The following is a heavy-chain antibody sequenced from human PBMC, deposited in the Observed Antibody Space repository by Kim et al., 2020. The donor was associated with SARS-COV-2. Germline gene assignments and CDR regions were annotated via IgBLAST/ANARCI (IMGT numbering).Heavy chain of an antibody. CDR1: GGSISSYY. Sequence: SETLSLTCTVSGGSISSYYWSWIRQPPGKGLEWIGYIYYSGSTNYNPSLKSRVTISVDTSKNQFSLKLSSVTAADTAVYYCARDPALWSGYSGNWYFDLWGRSPLVTVSS. J-gene: IGHJ2*01. D-gene: IGHD3-3*01. CDR3: ARDPALWSGYSGNWYFDL. CDR2: IYYSGST. V-gene: IGHV4-59*01.